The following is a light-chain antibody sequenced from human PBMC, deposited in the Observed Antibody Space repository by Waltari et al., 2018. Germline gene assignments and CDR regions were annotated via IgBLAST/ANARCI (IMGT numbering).Light chain of an antibody. CDR1: QSVLYSSNNNNY. CDR3: QHSRT. Sequence: DIVMTQSPDSLAVSLGGRAPITCQSSQSVLYSSNNNNYLAWYQQKPGQPPKLLIYWESTRQSGVPDRLSGSGSGTDFTLTISSLQAEDVAVYSCQHSRTFGQGTKVEIK. CDR2: WES. J-gene: IGKJ1*01. V-gene: IGKV4-1*01.